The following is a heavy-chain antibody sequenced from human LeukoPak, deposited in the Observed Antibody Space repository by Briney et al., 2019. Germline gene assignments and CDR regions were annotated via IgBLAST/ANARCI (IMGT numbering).Heavy chain of an antibody. Sequence: GGSLRLSCAASGFTFSSYWMRWVRQAPGKGLEWVDNIKQDGSEKYYVDSVKGRFTISRDNFKNTLYLQMNSLRAEDTAVYYCAKEGDGSPTFDYWGQGSLVTVSS. V-gene: IGHV3-7*01. J-gene: IGHJ4*02. CDR1: GFTFSSYW. CDR2: IKQDGSEK. CDR3: AKEGDGSPTFDY. D-gene: IGHD2-21*01.